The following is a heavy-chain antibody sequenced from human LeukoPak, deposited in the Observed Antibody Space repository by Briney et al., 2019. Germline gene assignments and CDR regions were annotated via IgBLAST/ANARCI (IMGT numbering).Heavy chain of an antibody. CDR1: GYTFTGYY. Sequence: ASVKVSCKASGYTFTGYYMHWVRPPPGQGLAWMGWINPNSGGTNYAQKFQGRVTMTRDTSISTAYMELSRLRSDDTGVYYCARDSVSSSGWWEFDYWGQGTLVTVSS. CDR2: INPNSGGT. V-gene: IGHV1-2*02. J-gene: IGHJ4*02. CDR3: ARDSVSSSGWWEFDY. D-gene: IGHD6-19*01.